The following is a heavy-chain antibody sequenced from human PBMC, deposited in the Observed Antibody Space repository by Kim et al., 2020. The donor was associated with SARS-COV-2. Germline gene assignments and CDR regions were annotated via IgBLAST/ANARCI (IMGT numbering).Heavy chain of an antibody. J-gene: IGHJ3*02. V-gene: IGHV4-4*09. D-gene: IGHD1-26*01. CDR2: GTT. Sequence: GTTTYNPSVNSRVTISVDTSKNEFSLRLTSVTAADTAVYYCARRVGPTHPFDIWGRGTMVTVSS. CDR3: ARRVGPTHPFDI.